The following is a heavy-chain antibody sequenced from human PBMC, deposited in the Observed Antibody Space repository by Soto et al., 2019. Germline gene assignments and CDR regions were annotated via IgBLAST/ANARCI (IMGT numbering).Heavy chain of an antibody. CDR3: ARIGSYYYDSSGYLH. Sequence: SLPCTVSGGSISSSSYYWGWIRQPPGKGLEWIGSIYYSGSTYYNPSLKSRVTISVDTSKNQFSLKLSSVTAADTAVYYCARIGSYYYDSSGYLHWGQGTLVTVSS. D-gene: IGHD3-22*01. V-gene: IGHV4-39*01. CDR2: IYYSGST. J-gene: IGHJ4*02. CDR1: GGSISSSSYY.